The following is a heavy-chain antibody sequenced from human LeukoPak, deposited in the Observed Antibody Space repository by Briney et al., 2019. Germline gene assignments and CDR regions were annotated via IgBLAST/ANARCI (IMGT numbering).Heavy chain of an antibody. Sequence: PGGSLRLSCATSGFSFSSYGMHWVRQAPGKGLEWVAVISYDGSNKYYADSVKGRFTISRDNSKNTLYLQMNSLRAEDTAVYYCARGEQQLVVFYYYYGMDVWGQGTTVTVSS. CDR1: GFSFSSYG. V-gene: IGHV3-30*19. D-gene: IGHD6-13*01. CDR2: ISYDGSNK. CDR3: ARGEQQLVVFYYYYGMDV. J-gene: IGHJ6*02.